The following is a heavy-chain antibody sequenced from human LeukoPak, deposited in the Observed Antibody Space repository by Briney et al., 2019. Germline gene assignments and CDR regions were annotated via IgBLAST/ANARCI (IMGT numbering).Heavy chain of an antibody. CDR2: IASKTDGGTT. Sequence: GGSLRLSCVTSGFSFDNYGMSWVRQAPGKGLEWVGRIASKTDGGTTDYAAPVKGRFTISRDDSKNTLFLQMNSLKTEDTAVYYCTTGIRGDCGQGTLVTVSS. J-gene: IGHJ4*02. V-gene: IGHV3-15*04. CDR1: GFSFDNYG. CDR3: TTGIRGD.